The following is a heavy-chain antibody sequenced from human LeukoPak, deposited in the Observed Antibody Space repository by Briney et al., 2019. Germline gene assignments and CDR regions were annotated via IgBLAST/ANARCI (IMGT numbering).Heavy chain of an antibody. CDR1: GYTFTSYD. J-gene: IGHJ5*02. D-gene: IGHD2-15*01. V-gene: IGHV1-8*01. CDR3: ARGLSWDIVVVVAATLKTNWFDP. CDR2: MNPNSGNT. Sequence: ASVKVPCKASGYTFTSYDINWVRQATGQGLEWMGWMNPNSGNTGYAQKFQGRVTMTRNTSISTAYMELSSLRSEDTAVYYCARGLSWDIVVVVAATLKTNWFDPWGQGTLVTVSS.